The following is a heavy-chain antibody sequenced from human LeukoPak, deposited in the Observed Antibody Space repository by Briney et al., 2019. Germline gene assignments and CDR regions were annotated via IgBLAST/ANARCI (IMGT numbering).Heavy chain of an antibody. V-gene: IGHV4-34*01. CDR1: GGSFSGYY. Sequence: SETLSLTCAVYGGSFSGYYWSWIRQPPGKGLEWIGEINHSGSTNYNPSLKSRVTISVDTSKNQFSLKLSSVTAADTAVYYCARRTGRRLPGRWFDPWGQGTLVTVSS. D-gene: IGHD7-27*01. J-gene: IGHJ5*02. CDR3: ARRTGRRLPGRWFDP. CDR2: INHSGST.